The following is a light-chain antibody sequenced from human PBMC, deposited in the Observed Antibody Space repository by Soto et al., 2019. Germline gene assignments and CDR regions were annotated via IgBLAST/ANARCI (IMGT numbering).Light chain of an antibody. CDR3: QQYYSTPIT. V-gene: IGKV4-1*01. J-gene: IGKJ5*01. Sequence: EIVMTQSPLTLPVTPGEPSSISCRSGQSVLYSSNNKNYLAWYQQKPGQPPKLLIYWASTRESGVPDRFSGSGSGTDFTLTISSLQAEDVAVYYCQQYYSTPITFGQGTRLENK. CDR2: WAS. CDR1: QSVLYSSNNKNY.